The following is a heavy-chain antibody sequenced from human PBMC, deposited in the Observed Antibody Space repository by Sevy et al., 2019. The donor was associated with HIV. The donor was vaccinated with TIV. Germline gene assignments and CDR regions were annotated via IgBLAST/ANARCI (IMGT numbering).Heavy chain of an antibody. V-gene: IGHV3-7*01. CDR1: GFTFSPYW. J-gene: IGHJ4*02. D-gene: IGHD1-26*01. CDR2: IRPDGSDK. CDR3: ARGVGLDC. Sequence: GGSLRLSCAASGFTFSPYWMTWVRQAPGKGLEGVANIRPDGSDKYYVDSVKGRFTIPRDNAKNSLYLQMNSLRADDTAMYYCARGVGLDCWGQGALVTVSS.